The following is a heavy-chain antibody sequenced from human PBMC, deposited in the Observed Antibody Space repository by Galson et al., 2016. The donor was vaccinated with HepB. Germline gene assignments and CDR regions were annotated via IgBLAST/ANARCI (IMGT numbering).Heavy chain of an antibody. CDR1: GFSLSNYW. D-gene: IGHD6-13*01. V-gene: IGHV3-7*01. CDR3: ARERSSWSNACYYDGLDV. Sequence: SLRLSCAASGFSLSNYWMIWVRQAPGKGLEWVANIKQGGSERYYVDSVTGRFTISRDNAKNSLYLQMNSLRGEDTAVYYCARERSSWSNACYYDGLDVWGQGTTVTVSS. CDR2: IKQGGSER. J-gene: IGHJ6*02.